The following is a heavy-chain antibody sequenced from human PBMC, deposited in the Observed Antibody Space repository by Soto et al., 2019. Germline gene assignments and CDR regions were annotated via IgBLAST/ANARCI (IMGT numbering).Heavy chain of an antibody. CDR3: ARTSYDSSGTAADP. CDR2: IYYSGST. V-gene: IGHV4-31*03. Sequence: QVQLQESGPGLVKPSQTLSLTCTVSGGSISSGGYYWSWIRQHPGKGLEWIGYIYYSGSTYYNPSLKIRVTISVDTSKNQCSLKLSSVTAADTAVYYCARTSYDSSGTAADPWGQGTLVTVSS. D-gene: IGHD3-22*01. J-gene: IGHJ5*02. CDR1: GGSISSGGYY.